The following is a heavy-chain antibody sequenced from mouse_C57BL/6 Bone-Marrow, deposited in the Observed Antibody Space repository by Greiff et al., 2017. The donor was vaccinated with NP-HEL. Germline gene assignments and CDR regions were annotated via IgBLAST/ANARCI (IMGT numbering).Heavy chain of an antibody. V-gene: IGHV3-3*01. CDR2: TFYSGIT. CDR1: GFSINSDCY. J-gene: IGHJ4*01. CDR3: APYYYGSSYNYAMDY. Sequence: EVKLVESGPSLVRPSQTLSLTCTVTGFSINSDCYWIWIRQFPGNKLEYIGYTFYSGITYYNPSLESRTYITRDTSKNQFSLKLSSVTTEDTATYYCAPYYYGSSYNYAMDYWGQGTSVTVSS. D-gene: IGHD1-1*01.